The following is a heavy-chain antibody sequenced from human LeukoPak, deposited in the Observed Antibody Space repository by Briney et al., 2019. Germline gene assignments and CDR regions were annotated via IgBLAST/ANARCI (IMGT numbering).Heavy chain of an antibody. CDR3: ATEISGSYPPSLRY. D-gene: IGHD1-26*01. CDR1: GDTFSSYT. J-gene: IGHJ4*02. Sequence: SVKVSCKASGDTFSSYTISWVRQAPGQGLEWMGGIIPILGTANYAQKFQGRVTMTEDTSTDTAYMELSSLRSEDTAVYYCATEISGSYPPSLRYWGQGTLVTVSS. CDR2: IIPILGTA. V-gene: IGHV1-69*06.